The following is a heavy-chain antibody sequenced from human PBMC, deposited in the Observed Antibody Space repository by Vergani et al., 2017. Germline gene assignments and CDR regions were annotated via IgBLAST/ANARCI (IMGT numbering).Heavy chain of an antibody. J-gene: IGHJ4*02. CDR2: ISWNSGSI. CDR1: GFTFDDYA. V-gene: IGHV3-9*01. D-gene: IGHD3-9*01. CDR3: AKGLHFDILTGYYGY. Sequence: EVQLVESGGGLVQPGRSLRLSCAASGFTFDDYAMHWVRQAPGKGLEWVSGISWNSGSIGYADSVKGRVTISRDNAKNSLYLQMNSLRAEDTALYYCAKGLHFDILTGYYGYWGQGTLVTVSS.